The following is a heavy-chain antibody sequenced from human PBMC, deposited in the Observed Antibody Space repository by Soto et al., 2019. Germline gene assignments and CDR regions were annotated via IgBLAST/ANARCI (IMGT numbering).Heavy chain of an antibody. J-gene: IGHJ2*01. CDR3: ATRAAVTIQT. V-gene: IGHV4-34*01. CDR2: INHSGST. Sequence: PSETLSLTCAVYGASFSGYYWNWIRQPPGKGLEWIGEINHSGSTNYNPSLKSRVTISVDTSKNQFSLKLSSVTAADTAVYYCATRAAVTIQTWGGGTLVPVTS. CDR1: GASFSGYY. D-gene: IGHD3-3*01.